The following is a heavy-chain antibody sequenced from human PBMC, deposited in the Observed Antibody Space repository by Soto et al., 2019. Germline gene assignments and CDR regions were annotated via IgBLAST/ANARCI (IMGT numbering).Heavy chain of an antibody. V-gene: IGHV4-30-4*01. Sequence: SETLSLTCTVSGGSISSGDYYWGWIRQPPGKGLEWIGYIYYSGSTYYNPSLKSRVTISVDTSKNQCSLKLSSVTAADTAVYYCAREGSFAYYYDSSGYYFDYWGQGTLVTVSS. CDR3: AREGSFAYYYDSSGYYFDY. J-gene: IGHJ4*02. D-gene: IGHD3-22*01. CDR2: IYYSGST. CDR1: GGSISSGDYY.